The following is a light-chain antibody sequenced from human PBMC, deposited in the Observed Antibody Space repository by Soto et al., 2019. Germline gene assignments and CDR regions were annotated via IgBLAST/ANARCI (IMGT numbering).Light chain of an antibody. CDR3: QQYNNLVT. CDR2: DAS. V-gene: IGKV1-5*01. Sequence: DIQMTQSPSTLSASVGDRVTITCRASQSIRSRLAWYQQKPGKAPKALIYDASSLESGVPSRFSGSGSGTEFTLTISSLQPDDFATYYCQQYNNLVTFGGGTKVEIK. J-gene: IGKJ4*01. CDR1: QSIRSR.